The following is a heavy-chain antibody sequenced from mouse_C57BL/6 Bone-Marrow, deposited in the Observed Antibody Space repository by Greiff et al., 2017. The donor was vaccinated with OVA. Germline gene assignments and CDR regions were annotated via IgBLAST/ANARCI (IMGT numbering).Heavy chain of an antibody. CDR1: GYTFTNYW. Sequence: VQLVESGAELVRPGTSVKMSCKASGYTFTNYWIGWAKQRPGHGLEWIGDIYPGGGYTNYNEKFKGKATLTADKSSSTAYMQFSSLTSEDSAIYYCARSRDYYYYAVDYWGQGTSVTVSS. CDR2: IYPGGGYT. J-gene: IGHJ4*01. CDR3: ARSRDYYYYAVDY. V-gene: IGHV1-63*01. D-gene: IGHD1-1*01.